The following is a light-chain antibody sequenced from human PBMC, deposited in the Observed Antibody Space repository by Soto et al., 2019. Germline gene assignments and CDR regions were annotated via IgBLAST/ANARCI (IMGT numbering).Light chain of an antibody. CDR3: QSYDSGLSAVL. J-gene: IGLJ2*01. CDR1: GSNIGAGYE. CDR2: ANS. Sequence: QSVLAQPPSVSGAPGQSVTISCTGSGSNIGAGYEVHWYQQLPGRAPKLLIDANSDRPSGVPDRFFGSRSGTSASLAITRLQAEDEADYYCQSYDSGLSAVLFGGGTKVTVL. V-gene: IGLV1-40*01.